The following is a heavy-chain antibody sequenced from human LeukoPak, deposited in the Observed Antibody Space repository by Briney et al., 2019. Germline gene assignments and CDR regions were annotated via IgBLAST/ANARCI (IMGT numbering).Heavy chain of an antibody. CDR2: IYTSGST. J-gene: IGHJ4*02. V-gene: IGHV4-61*02. D-gene: IGHD5-18*01. CDR1: GGSISSGSYY. Sequence: PSQTLSLTCTVSGGSISSGSYYWSWIRQPAGKGLEWIGRIYTSGSTNYNPSLKSRVTMSVDTSKNQFSLKLSSVTAADTAVYYCARVSNGVGYSYGYIDYWGQGTLVTVSS. CDR3: ARVSNGVGYSYGYIDY.